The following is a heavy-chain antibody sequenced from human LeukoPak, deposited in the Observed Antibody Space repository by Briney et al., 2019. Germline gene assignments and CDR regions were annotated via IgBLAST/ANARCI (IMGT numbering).Heavy chain of an antibody. J-gene: IGHJ4*02. Sequence: LGTSWIHGSRQPQGKGLVWVSHINSDGSWTGYADSVKGRFTISKDNAKNTVSLQMNNLRAEDTAVYYCVTFYETYWGRGTLVTVSS. V-gene: IGHV3-74*01. CDR3: VTFYETY. CDR2: INSDGSWT. CDR1: LGTSW. D-gene: IGHD2/OR15-2a*01.